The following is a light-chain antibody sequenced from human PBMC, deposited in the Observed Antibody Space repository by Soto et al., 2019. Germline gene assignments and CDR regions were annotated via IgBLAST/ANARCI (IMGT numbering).Light chain of an antibody. J-gene: IGLJ2*01. CDR2: EVN. V-gene: IGLV2-8*01. Sequence: QSALTQPPSASGSPGQSVTIPCAGTSTDVGEYNYVSWYQQHPGKVPKLIIFEVNKRPSGVPDRFSGSKSGDTASLTVSGLQAEDEADYYCASWDDTLGVPIFGGGTKLTVL. CDR1: STDVGEYNY. CDR3: ASWDDTLGVPI.